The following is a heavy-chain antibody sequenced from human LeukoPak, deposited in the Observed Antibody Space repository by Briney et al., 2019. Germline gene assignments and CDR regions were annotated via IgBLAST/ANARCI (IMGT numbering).Heavy chain of an antibody. D-gene: IGHD2-2*01. CDR2: ISSSGSTI. CDR1: GFTFSDYY. CDR3: ARDCSSTSCYADEMDV. J-gene: IGHJ6*04. Sequence: PGGSLRLSCAASGFTFSDYYMSWIRQAPGKGLEWVSYISSSGSTIYYADSVKGRFTISRDNAKNSLYLQMNSLRAEDTAVYYCARDCSSTSCYADEMDVWGKGTTVTVSS. V-gene: IGHV3-11*01.